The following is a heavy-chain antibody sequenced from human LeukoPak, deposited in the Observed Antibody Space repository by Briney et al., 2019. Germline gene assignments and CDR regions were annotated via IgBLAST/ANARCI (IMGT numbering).Heavy chain of an antibody. D-gene: IGHD5-18*01. CDR1: GYTLTELS. J-gene: IGHJ4*02. V-gene: IGHV1-24*01. CDR3: ARDSVDTAMVFDY. Sequence: ASVKVSCKVSGYTLTELSMHWVRQAPGKGLEWMGGFDPEDGETIYAQKLQGRVTMTTDTSTSTAYMELRSLRSDDTAVYYCARDSVDTAMVFDYWGQGTLVTVSS. CDR2: FDPEDGET.